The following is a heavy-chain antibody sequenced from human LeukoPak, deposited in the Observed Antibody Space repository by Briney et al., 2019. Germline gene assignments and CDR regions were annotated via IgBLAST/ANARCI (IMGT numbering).Heavy chain of an antibody. CDR2: INPNSGGT. V-gene: IGHV1-2*02. J-gene: IGHJ4*02. CDR3: ARGDNWNDRGLDY. D-gene: IGHD1-20*01. CDR1: GYTFTSYG. Sequence: GASVKVSCKASGYTFTSYGISWVRQAPGQGLEWMGWINPNSGGTNYAQKFQGRVTMTRDTSISTAYMELSRLRSDDTAVYYCARGDNWNDRGLDYWGQGTLVTVSS.